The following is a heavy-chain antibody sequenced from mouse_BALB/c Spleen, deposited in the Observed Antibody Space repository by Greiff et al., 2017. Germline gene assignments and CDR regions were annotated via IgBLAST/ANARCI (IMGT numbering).Heavy chain of an antibody. V-gene: IGHV1-7*01. CDR1: GYTFTSYW. D-gene: IGHD1-2*01. J-gene: IGHJ2*01. Sequence: VQLQQPGAELVKPGASVKLSCKASGYTFTSYWMHWVKQRPGQGLEWIGYINPSTGYTEYNQKFKDKATLTADKSSSTAYMQLSSLTSEDSAVYYCARKGLLRLYFDYWGQGTTLTVSS. CDR2: INPSTGYT. CDR3: ARKGLLRLYFDY.